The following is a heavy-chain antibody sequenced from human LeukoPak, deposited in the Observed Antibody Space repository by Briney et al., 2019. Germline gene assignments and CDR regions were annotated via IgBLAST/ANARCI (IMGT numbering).Heavy chain of an antibody. Sequence: SETLSLTCTVSGYSISSGYYWGWIRQPPGKGLEWIGSIYHSGSTYYNPSLKSRVTISVDTSKNQFSLKLSSVTAADTAVYYCARDGLERDYYDSSGSHWGQGTLVTVSS. D-gene: IGHD3-22*01. CDR2: IYHSGST. CDR1: GYSISSGYY. CDR3: ARDGLERDYYDSSGSH. J-gene: IGHJ4*02. V-gene: IGHV4-38-2*02.